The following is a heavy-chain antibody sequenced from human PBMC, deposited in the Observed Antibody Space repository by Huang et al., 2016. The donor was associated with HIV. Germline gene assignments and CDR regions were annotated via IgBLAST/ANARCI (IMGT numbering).Heavy chain of an antibody. J-gene: IGHJ4*02. D-gene: IGHD3-22*01. Sequence: QLQQSGPGLLKPSQTLSLTCAISEDSVSGNSITWNWIRQSPSRGLEWLGRTYYRSKWYNEYAESVKSRMTIDTDTSKNQLSLQLKSVVPEDTAVYFCSRGHDFYYDRRGYSFDYWGQGSLVTVSS. CDR1: EDSVSGNSIT. V-gene: IGHV6-1*01. CDR3: SRGHDFYYDRRGYSFDY. CDR2: TYYRSKWYN.